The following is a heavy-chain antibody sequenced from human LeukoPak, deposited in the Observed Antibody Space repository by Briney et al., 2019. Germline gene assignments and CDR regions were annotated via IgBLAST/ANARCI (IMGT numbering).Heavy chain of an antibody. CDR2: IKSKTDGGTT. V-gene: IGHV3-15*01. CDR3: TPITGTSHVGAY. Sequence: NPGGSLRLSCVVSGFSFSDYLMSWVRQAPGKGLEWVGRIKSKTDGGTTDYAAPVKGRFTILRDDSKNTLYLQMNSLKTEDTAMYYCTPITGTSHVGAYWGQGTLVTVSS. CDR1: GFSFSDYL. D-gene: IGHD1-7*01. J-gene: IGHJ4*02.